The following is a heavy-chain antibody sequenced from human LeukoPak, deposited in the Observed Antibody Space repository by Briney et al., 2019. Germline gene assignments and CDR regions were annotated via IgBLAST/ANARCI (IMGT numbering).Heavy chain of an antibody. CDR3: ARDRYDFWSGYPKSSYYFDY. V-gene: IGHV1-18*01. J-gene: IGHJ4*02. Sequence: ASVKVSCKASGYTFTSYGISWVRQAPGQGLEWMGWISAYNGNTNYAQKLQGRVTMTTDTSTSTAYMELRSLRSDDTAVYYRARDRYDFWSGYPKSSYYFDYWGQGTLVTVSS. D-gene: IGHD3-3*01. CDR1: GYTFTSYG. CDR2: ISAYNGNT.